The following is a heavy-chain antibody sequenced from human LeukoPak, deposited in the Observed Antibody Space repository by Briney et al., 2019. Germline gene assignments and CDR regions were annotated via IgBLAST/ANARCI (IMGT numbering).Heavy chain of an antibody. J-gene: IGHJ3*02. V-gene: IGHV4-59*08. CDR3: ARHRDIVATITDAFDI. CDR1: RGSISSYY. D-gene: IGHD5-12*01. Sequence: SETLSLTCTVSRGSISSYYWSWIRQPPGKGLEWIGYIYYSGSTNYNPSLKSRVTISVDTSKNQFSLKLSSVTAADTAVYYCARHRDIVATITDAFDIWGQGTMVTVSS. CDR2: IYYSGST.